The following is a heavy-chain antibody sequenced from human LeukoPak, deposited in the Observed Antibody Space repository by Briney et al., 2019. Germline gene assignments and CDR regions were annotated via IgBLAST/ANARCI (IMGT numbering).Heavy chain of an antibody. J-gene: IGHJ4*02. Sequence: GGSLRLSCAASGFTFSNYEMNLVRQAPGKGLEWVSYISTDGTKTYYAGSVKGRFNISRDNAKNSLYLQMNSLRADDTAVYYCARETIDCGGDCYDYWGQGTLATVSS. CDR1: GFTFSNYE. D-gene: IGHD2-21*01. CDR2: ISTDGTKT. CDR3: ARETIDCGGDCYDY. V-gene: IGHV3-48*03.